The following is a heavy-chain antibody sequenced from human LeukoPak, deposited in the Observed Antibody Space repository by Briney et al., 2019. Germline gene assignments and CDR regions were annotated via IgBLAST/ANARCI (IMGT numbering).Heavy chain of an antibody. CDR2: VSGLGDNT. CDR1: GVTFSSFA. D-gene: IGHD6-19*01. V-gene: IGHV3-23*01. CDR3: AKARPKIWLAPDY. J-gene: IGHJ4*02. Sequence: PGGSLRLSCAASGVTFSSFAMSWVRQAPGKGLECVSTVSGLGDNTYYADSVKGRFTISRDNSKNTLYLQMNSLSAEDTAVYYCAKARPKIWLAPDYWGQGTLVTVSS.